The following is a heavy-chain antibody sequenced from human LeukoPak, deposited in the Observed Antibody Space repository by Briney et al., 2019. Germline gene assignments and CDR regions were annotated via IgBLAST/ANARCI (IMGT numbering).Heavy chain of an antibody. D-gene: IGHD3-10*01. CDR2: MNPNSGNT. J-gene: IGHJ6*02. Sequence: ASVKVSCKASGYTFTSYDINWVRQATGQGLECMGWMNPNSGNTGYAQKFQGRVTITADESTSTAYMELSSLRSEDTAVYYCARDGYGSGSFYYYGMDVWGQGTTVTVSS. V-gene: IGHV1-8*01. CDR3: ARDGYGSGSFYYYGMDV. CDR1: GYTFTSYD.